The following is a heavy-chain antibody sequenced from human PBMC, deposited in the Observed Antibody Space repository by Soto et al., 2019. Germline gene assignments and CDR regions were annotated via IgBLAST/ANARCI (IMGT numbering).Heavy chain of an antibody. Sequence: QVKLVQSGAEVKKPGASVKVSCKASGYTFTSDGISWVRQAPGQGLEWMGWISVYNGDTKYAQKRQGRVTMTTDTSTSTAYMELRSLRSDDTAVYYCAKSSGAVAGYYFDYWGQGTLVAVSS. V-gene: IGHV1-18*04. CDR3: AKSSGAVAGYYFDY. CDR1: GYTFTSDG. D-gene: IGHD6-19*01. CDR2: ISVYNGDT. J-gene: IGHJ4*02.